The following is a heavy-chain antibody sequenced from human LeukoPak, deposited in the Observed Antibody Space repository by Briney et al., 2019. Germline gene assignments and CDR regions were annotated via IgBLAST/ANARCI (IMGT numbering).Heavy chain of an antibody. Sequence: VSVKVSCKASGYTFTGYYMHWVRQAPGQGLEWMGWINPNSGGTNYAQKFQGRVTMTRDTSISTAYMELSRLRSDDTAVYYCARDLTDSSGFLSHWGQGTLVTVSS. J-gene: IGHJ4*02. V-gene: IGHV1-2*02. CDR2: INPNSGGT. D-gene: IGHD3-22*01. CDR3: ARDLTDSSGFLSH. CDR1: GYTFTGYY.